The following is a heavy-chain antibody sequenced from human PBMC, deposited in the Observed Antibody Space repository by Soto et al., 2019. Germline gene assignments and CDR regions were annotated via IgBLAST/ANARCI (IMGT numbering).Heavy chain of an antibody. J-gene: IGHJ6*02. V-gene: IGHV1-69*13. Sequence: ASVKFSCKASAGTFSSYAISWVRRAPGQGLEWMGGIIPIFGTANYAQKFQGRVTITADESTSTAYMELSSLRSEDTAVYYCARARLSPGYYGMDVWGQGTTVTVSS. CDR1: AGTFSSYA. CDR2: IIPIFGTA. CDR3: ARARLSPGYYGMDV.